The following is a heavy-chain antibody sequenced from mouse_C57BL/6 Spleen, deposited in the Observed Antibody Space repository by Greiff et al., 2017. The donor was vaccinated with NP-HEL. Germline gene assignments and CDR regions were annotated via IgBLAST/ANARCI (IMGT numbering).Heavy chain of an antibody. Sequence: VQLQQSGPGLVAPSQCLSITCTVSGFSLTSYGVDWVRQPPGKGLEWLGVIWGGGSTNYNPALMARRTISKDNPKSQVFLKMNNLQTDDTAMYYCAEQGFAYWGQGTLVTVST. CDR3: AEQGFAY. V-gene: IGHV2-9*01. J-gene: IGHJ3*01. CDR2: IWGGGST. CDR1: GFSLTSYG.